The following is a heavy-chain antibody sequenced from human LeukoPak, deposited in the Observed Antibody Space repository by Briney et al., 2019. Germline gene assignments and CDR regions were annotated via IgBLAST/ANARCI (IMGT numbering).Heavy chain of an antibody. CDR2: IIPIFGTA. Sequence: SVKVSCKASGGTFSSYAISWVRQAPGQGLEWMGGIIPIFGTANYAQKFQGRVTITADESTSTAYMELSSLRSEDTAVYYCARVTLYDFWSSYYNWFDPWGQGTLVTVSS. J-gene: IGHJ5*02. CDR1: GGTFSSYA. V-gene: IGHV1-69*13. CDR3: ARVTLYDFWSSYYNWFDP. D-gene: IGHD3-3*01.